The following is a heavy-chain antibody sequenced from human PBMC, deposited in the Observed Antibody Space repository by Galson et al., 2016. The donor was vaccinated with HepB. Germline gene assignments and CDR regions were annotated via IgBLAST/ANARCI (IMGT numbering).Heavy chain of an antibody. CDR1: GFTFSDYY. Sequence: SLRLSCAASGFTFSDYYMTWIRQAPGKGLEWVSEISGSGSSIYYADSVKGRFTISRDNAENSLYLQMHSLRAEDTAVYYCVRDRVQGIIITLTYYYGMDVWGKGTTVTVSS. J-gene: IGHJ6*04. V-gene: IGHV3-11*01. CDR2: ISGSGSSI. CDR3: VRDRVQGIIITLTYYYGMDV. D-gene: IGHD3-10*01.